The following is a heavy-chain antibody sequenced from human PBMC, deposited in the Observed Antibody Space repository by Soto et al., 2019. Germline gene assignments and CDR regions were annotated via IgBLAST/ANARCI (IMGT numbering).Heavy chain of an antibody. V-gene: IGHV3-48*01. J-gene: IGHJ6*03. CDR2: ISSSSSTI. D-gene: IGHD2-2*01. CDR1: GFTFSSYS. CDR3: ARALYCSSTSCYGHYYYMDV. Sequence: PGGSLRLSCAASGFTFSSYSMNWVRQAPGKGLEWVSYISSSSSTIYYADSVKGRFTISRDNAKNSLYLQMNSLRAEDTAVYYCARALYCSSTSCYGHYYYMDVWGKGTTVTVSS.